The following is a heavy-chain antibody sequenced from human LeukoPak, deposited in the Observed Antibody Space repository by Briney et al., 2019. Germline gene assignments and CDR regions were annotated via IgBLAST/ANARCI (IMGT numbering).Heavy chain of an antibody. Sequence: PGGSLRLSCAASGFTFSSNSMNWVRQAPGKGLEWVSYISSSSTIIYYADSVKGRFTISRDNAKNSLYLQMNSLRAEDTAVYYCARGGPSSGWYYFDYWGQGTLVTVSS. CDR1: GFTFSSNS. D-gene: IGHD6-19*01. J-gene: IGHJ4*02. CDR2: ISSSSTII. V-gene: IGHV3-48*04. CDR3: ARGGPSSGWYYFDY.